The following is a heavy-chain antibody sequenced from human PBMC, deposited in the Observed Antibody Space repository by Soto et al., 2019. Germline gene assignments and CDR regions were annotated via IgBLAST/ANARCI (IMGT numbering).Heavy chain of an antibody. D-gene: IGHD2-21*01. V-gene: IGHV1-46*01. CDR2: INPNGGST. J-gene: IGHJ4*02. Sequence: QVQLVQSGAEVKKPGASVKISCKASGYTFIHYYIHWVRQAPGQGLEWMAIINPNGGSTKYAQKFQGRVTVTSDTSTTTVSMELNSLESDDTAVYFCARSLLQGDFWGQGTLVTVSS. CDR3: ARSLLQGDF. CDR1: GYTFIHYY.